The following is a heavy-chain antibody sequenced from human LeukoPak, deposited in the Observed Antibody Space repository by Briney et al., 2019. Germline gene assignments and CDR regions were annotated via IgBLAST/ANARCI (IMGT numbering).Heavy chain of an antibody. Sequence: GGSLRLSCAASGLTFSSFEMIWVRQAPGKGLEWVSYISSSGSTIYYADSVKGRFTISRDNAKNSLYVQMNSLSAEDTAVYYCSRLWLSAGFVGDYWGPGTLVTVSS. J-gene: IGHJ4*02. V-gene: IGHV3-48*03. D-gene: IGHD5-12*01. CDR2: ISSSGSTI. CDR1: GLTFSSFE. CDR3: SRLWLSAGFVGDY.